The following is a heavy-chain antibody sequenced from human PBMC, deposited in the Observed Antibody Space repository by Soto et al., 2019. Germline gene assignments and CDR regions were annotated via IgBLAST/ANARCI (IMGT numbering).Heavy chain of an antibody. D-gene: IGHD3-22*01. J-gene: IGHJ4*01. Sequence: SGPTLVNPTHTLTLTCTFSVFSLSSSGVCVGLIRHPPGKALECLALIYWDDDKRYSTSLKSRLTITKDTSKNQVVLTMTNMDPVDTATPSCAHRTRYYDSTGYYYCFDYWGQEPWSTXTQ. CDR1: VFSLSSSGVC. V-gene: IGHV2-5*02. CDR2: IYWDDDK. CDR3: AHRTRYYDSTGYYYCFDY.